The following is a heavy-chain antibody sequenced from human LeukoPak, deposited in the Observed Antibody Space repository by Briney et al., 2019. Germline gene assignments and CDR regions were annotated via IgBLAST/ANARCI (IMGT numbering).Heavy chain of an antibody. CDR2: ISIFIVTI. CDR1: GFTFSSYH. J-gene: IGHJ4*02. Sequence: PGGSLRLSCAASGFTFSSYHMTWVRHAPGKGLEWVSYISIFIVTIYYADSVKGRFTISREDAKNSVYLQMNSLRVDDTAVYYCARTHERALDYWGQGTLVAVSP. CDR3: ARTHERALDY. V-gene: IGHV3-48*01.